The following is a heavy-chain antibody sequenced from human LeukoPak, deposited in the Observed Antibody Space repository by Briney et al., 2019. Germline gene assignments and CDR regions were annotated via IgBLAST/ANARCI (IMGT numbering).Heavy chain of an antibody. Sequence: PSETLSLTCTVSGGSISSYYWSWIRQPPGKGLEWIGYIYYSGSTNYNPSLKSRVTISVDTSKNQFSLKLSSVTAADTAVYYCAKEGLYSSGWYAFDIWGQGTMVTVSS. CDR2: IYYSGST. V-gene: IGHV4-59*01. J-gene: IGHJ3*02. CDR1: GGSISSYY. D-gene: IGHD6-19*01. CDR3: AKEGLYSSGWYAFDI.